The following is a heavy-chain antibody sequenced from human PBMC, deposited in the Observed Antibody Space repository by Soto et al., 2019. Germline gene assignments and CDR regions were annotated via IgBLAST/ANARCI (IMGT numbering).Heavy chain of an antibody. CDR2: INSDGTIT. V-gene: IGHV3-74*01. D-gene: IGHD4-17*01. CDR3: ARVGYGNYHFDY. Sequence: GGSLILSCAASGFTFSSYWMHWVRQAPGKGLVWVSRINSDGTITSHADSVKGRFTVSRDNAKNSLYLQMNSLRADDTAVYYCARVGYGNYHFDYWGQGILVTVPQ. J-gene: IGHJ4*02. CDR1: GFTFSSYW.